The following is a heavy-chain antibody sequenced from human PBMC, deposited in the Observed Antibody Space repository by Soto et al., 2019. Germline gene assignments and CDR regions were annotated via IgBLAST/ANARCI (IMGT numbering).Heavy chain of an antibody. CDR1: GYTFTSYD. CDR3: ASGYGVFSAYDYGMDV. V-gene: IGHV1-8*01. CDR2: MNPNSGNT. J-gene: IGHJ6*02. Sequence: ASVKVSCKASGYTFTSYDINWVRQATGQGLEWMGWMNPNSGNTGYAQKFQGRVTMTRNTSISTAYMELSSLRSEDTAVYYCASGYGVFSAYDYGMDVWGQGTRVTFSS. D-gene: IGHD4-17*01.